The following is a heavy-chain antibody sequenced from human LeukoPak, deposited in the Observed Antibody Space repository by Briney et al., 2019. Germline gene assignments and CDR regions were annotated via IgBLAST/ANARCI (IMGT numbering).Heavy chain of an antibody. D-gene: IGHD3-22*01. CDR2: FDPEDGET. CDR3: ATDYYDSSGYSHIGY. CDR1: GYTLTELS. V-gene: IGHV1-24*01. J-gene: IGHJ4*02. Sequence: GASVKVSCKVSGYTLTELSMHWVRQAPGKGLEWMGGFDPEDGETTYAQKFQGRVTITEDTSTDTAYMELSSLRSEDTAVYYCATDYYDSSGYSHIGYCGQGTLVTVSS.